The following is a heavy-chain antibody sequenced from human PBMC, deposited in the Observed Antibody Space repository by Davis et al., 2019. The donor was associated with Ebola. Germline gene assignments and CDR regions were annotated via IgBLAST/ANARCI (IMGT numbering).Heavy chain of an antibody. CDR3: AREHDFGVANWFDP. CDR1: GYTFTSYG. D-gene: IGHD3-16*01. J-gene: IGHJ5*02. Sequence: ASVKVSCKASGYTFTSYGISWVRQAPGQGLEWMGWISAYNGNTNYAQKFQGRVTITADESTSTAYMELSSLRSEDTAVYYCAREHDFGVANWFDPWGQGTLVTVSS. V-gene: IGHV1-18*01. CDR2: ISAYNGNT.